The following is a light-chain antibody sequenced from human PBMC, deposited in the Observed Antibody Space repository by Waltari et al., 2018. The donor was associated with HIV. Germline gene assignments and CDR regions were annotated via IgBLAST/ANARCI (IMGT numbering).Light chain of an antibody. V-gene: IGLV3-19*01. CDR3: NSRDSSGVV. CDR2: GKN. J-gene: IGLJ2*01. Sequence: SSELTQDPAVSVASGQTVRITCRGDSLSSYFASWYQQKPRQAPLLVIYGKNNRPSGVPDRFSVSTSGNTASLTITGTQAEDEADYYCNSRDSSGVVFGGGTKLTVL. CDR1: SLSSYF.